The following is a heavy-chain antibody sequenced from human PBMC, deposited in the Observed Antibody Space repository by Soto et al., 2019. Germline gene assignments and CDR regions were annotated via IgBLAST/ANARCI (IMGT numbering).Heavy chain of an antibody. J-gene: IGHJ4*02. CDR2: ISGSGDNT. Sequence: EVQLLESGGGLVQPGGSLRLSCAASGFTFSNYAMTWVRQAPGKGLEWVSTISGSGDNTYYADSVRGRFTISRDNSKNTLSLQMNSLRAADTAVYYCAKRPLAARHTDYWGQGTLVTVSS. CDR1: GFTFSNYA. V-gene: IGHV3-23*01. CDR3: AKRPLAARHTDY. D-gene: IGHD6-6*01.